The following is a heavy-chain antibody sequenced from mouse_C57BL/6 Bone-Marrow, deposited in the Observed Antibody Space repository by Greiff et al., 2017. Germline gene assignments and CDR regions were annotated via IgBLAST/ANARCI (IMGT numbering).Heavy chain of an antibody. D-gene: IGHD1-1*01. J-gene: IGHJ4*01. CDR3: TRKRSEDY. CDR2: IDPETGCT. CDR1: GYTFTDYE. Sequence: VQLQQSGAELVRPGASVTLSCKASGYTFTDYEMHWVKQTPVHGLEWIGAIDPETGCTAYNQKFKGKAILTADKSSSTAYMELRSLTSEDSAVYYCTRKRSEDYWGQGTSVTVSS. V-gene: IGHV1-15*01.